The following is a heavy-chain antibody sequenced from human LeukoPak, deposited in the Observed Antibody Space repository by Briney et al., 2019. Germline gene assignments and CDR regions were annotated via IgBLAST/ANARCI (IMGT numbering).Heavy chain of an antibody. D-gene: IGHD6-19*01. V-gene: IGHV1-18*01. J-gene: IGHJ4*02. Sequence: ASVKVSCKASGYTFTSYGISWVRQAPGQGLEWMGWISAYNGNTNYAQKLQGRVTMTTDTSTSTAYMELRSLRSDDTAVYYCARGRGTAIAVADPYCFDYWGQGTLVTVSS. CDR2: ISAYNGNT. CDR3: ARGRGTAIAVADPYCFDY. CDR1: GYTFTSYG.